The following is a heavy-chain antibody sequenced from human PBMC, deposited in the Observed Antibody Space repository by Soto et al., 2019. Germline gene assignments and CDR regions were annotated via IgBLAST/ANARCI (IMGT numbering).Heavy chain of an antibody. CDR1: GGSISSGDYY. CDR3: ARDVTYYYDSSGYQRWFDP. V-gene: IGHV4-30-4*01. CDR2: IYYSGST. Sequence: SETLSLTCTVSGGSISSGDYYWSWIRQPPGKGLEWIGYIYYSGSTYYNPSLKSRVTISVDTSKNQFSLKLSSVTAADTAVYYCARDVTYYYDSSGYQRWFDPWGQGTLVTVSS. J-gene: IGHJ5*02. D-gene: IGHD3-22*01.